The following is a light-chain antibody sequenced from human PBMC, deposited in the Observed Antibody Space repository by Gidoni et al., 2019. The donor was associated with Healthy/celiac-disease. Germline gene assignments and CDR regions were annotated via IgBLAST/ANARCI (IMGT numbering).Light chain of an antibody. CDR3: QQYNNWPPIT. CDR2: GAS. J-gene: IGKJ3*01. Sequence: DIVMTQSPATLSGSPGERATLSCRSSQSVSSNLAWYQQKPGQAPRLLIYGASTRATGIPARFSGSGSGTEFTLTISSLQSEDFAVYYCQQYNNWPPITFGPGTKVDIK. V-gene: IGKV3-15*01. CDR1: QSVSSN.